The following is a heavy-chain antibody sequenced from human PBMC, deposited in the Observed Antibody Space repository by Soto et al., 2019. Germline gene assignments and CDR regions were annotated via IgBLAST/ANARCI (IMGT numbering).Heavy chain of an antibody. CDR1: GFTFSSYS. D-gene: IGHD5-18*01. CDR2: ISSSSSYI. Sequence: EVQLVESGGGLVKPGGSLRLSCAASGFTFSSYSMNWVRQAPGKGLEWVSSISSSSSYIYYADSVKGRFTISSDNAKNSLYLQMNSLRAEDTAVYYCARDLATAYYYYYYMDVWGKGTTVTVSS. CDR3: ARDLATAYYYYYYMDV. V-gene: IGHV3-21*01. J-gene: IGHJ6*03.